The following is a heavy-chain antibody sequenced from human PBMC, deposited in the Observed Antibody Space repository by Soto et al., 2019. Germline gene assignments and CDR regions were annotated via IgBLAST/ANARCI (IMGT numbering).Heavy chain of an antibody. CDR1: GTSIRGYY. Sequence: SETLSLTCSVSGTSIRGYYWTWIRQPPGKGLEWIGYIYYTGTTKYNPSLKSRVTMSVDTSKNQFSLKLSSVTAADTAVYYCARDRSAGIAAAGMSFDPWGQGTLVTVSS. CDR3: ARDRSAGIAAAGMSFDP. J-gene: IGHJ5*02. V-gene: IGHV4-59*12. D-gene: IGHD6-13*01. CDR2: IYYTGTT.